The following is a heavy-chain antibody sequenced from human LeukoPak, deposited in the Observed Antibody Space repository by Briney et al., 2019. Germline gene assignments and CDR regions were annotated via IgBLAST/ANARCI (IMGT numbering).Heavy chain of an antibody. Sequence: SETLSLTCTVSGGSISSSSYYWGWIRQPPGKGLEWIGSIYYSGSTYYNPSLKSRVTISVDTSKNQFSLKLSSVTAADTAVYYCARDDYGGLDYWGQGTLVTVSS. D-gene: IGHD4-23*01. CDR1: GGSISSSSYY. V-gene: IGHV4-39*02. CDR2: IYYSGST. J-gene: IGHJ4*02. CDR3: ARDDYGGLDY.